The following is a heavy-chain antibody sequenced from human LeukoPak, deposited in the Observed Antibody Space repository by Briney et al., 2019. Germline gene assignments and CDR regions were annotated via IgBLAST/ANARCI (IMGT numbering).Heavy chain of an antibody. V-gene: IGHV4-59*01. CDR1: GGSISSYY. Sequence: SETLSLTCTVSGGSISSYYWSWIRQPPGKGLEWIGYIYYSGSTNYNPSLKSRVTISVDTSKNQFSLKLSSVTAADTAVYYCARAGFTMVRGVTGWFDPWGQGTLVTVSS. CDR2: IYYSGST. J-gene: IGHJ5*02. CDR3: ARAGFTMVRGVTGWFDP. D-gene: IGHD3-10*01.